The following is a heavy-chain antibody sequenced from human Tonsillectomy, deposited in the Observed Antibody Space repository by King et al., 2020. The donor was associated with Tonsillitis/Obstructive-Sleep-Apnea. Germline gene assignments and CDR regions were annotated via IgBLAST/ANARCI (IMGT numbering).Heavy chain of an antibody. CDR2: INHSGST. Sequence: VQLQQWGAGLLKPSETLSLTCSVYGGSFSGYYWSWIRQPPGKGLEWIGEINHSGSTNYNPSLKCRVTISVDTSKNQFSLKLSSVTAADTAVYYCARVGPFTISPHYYYFYYMDVWGKGTTVTVSS. CDR1: GGSFSGYY. J-gene: IGHJ6*03. CDR3: ARVGPFTISPHYYYFYYMDV. V-gene: IGHV4-34*01. D-gene: IGHD3-3*01.